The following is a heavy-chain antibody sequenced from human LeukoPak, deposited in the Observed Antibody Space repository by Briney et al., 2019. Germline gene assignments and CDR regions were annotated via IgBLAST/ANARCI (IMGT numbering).Heavy chain of an antibody. J-gene: IGHJ4*02. Sequence: GASVKVSCKASGYTFTSYDINWVRQATGQGLEWMGWMNPNSGNTGYAQKFQGRVTMTRNTSIGTAYMELSSLRSEDTAVYYCARRIAAAGTPLGFWGQGTLVTVSS. CDR3: ARRIAAAGTPLGF. D-gene: IGHD6-13*01. CDR2: MNPNSGNT. V-gene: IGHV1-8*01. CDR1: GYTFTSYD.